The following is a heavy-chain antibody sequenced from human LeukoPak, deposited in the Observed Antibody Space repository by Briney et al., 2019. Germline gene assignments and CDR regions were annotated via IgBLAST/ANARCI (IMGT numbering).Heavy chain of an antibody. CDR1: GYTFTGYY. D-gene: IGHD5/OR15-5a*01. Sequence: ASVKVSCKASGYTFTGYYMHWVRQAPGQGLEWMGLINPSGGSTNYAQKFQGRVTMTRDTSTSTVYMELSSLTSDDTAVYYCARKKVDVVSTYDYWGQGTQVTVSS. V-gene: IGHV1-46*01. CDR3: ARKKVDVVSTYDY. CDR2: INPSGGST. J-gene: IGHJ4*02.